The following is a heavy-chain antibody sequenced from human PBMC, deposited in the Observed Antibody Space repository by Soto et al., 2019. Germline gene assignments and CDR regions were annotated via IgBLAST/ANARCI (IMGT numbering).Heavy chain of an antibody. CDR1: GGSISSGGYY. V-gene: IGHV4-31*03. Sequence: SETLSLTCTVSGGSISSGGYYWSWIRQHPGKGLEWIGYIYYSGSTYYHPSLKSRVTISVDPATTQLSLQLSSVTAADRAVYYCARDLGGYDYYYFDYWGQGTPVTVSS. D-gene: IGHD5-12*01. CDR2: IYYSGST. J-gene: IGHJ4*02. CDR3: ARDLGGYDYYYFDY.